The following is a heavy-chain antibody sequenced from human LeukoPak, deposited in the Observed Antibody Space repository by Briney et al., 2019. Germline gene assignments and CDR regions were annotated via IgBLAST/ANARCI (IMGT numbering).Heavy chain of an antibody. CDR2: TYYSGST. CDR3: ARMAAAGTGWFDP. CDR1: GGSISSSSYY. J-gene: IGHJ5*02. D-gene: IGHD6-13*01. V-gene: IGHV4-39*07. Sequence: SETLSLTCNVSGGSISSSSYYWGWIRQPPGKGLEWIGSTYYSGSTYYNPSLKSRVTISVDTSKNQFSLKLSSVTAADTAVYYCARMAAAGTGWFDPWGQGTLVTVSS.